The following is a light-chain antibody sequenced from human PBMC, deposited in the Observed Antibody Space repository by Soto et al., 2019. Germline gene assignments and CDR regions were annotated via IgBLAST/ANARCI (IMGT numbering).Light chain of an antibody. CDR1: SSDVGVYNL. CDR2: DVT. Sequence: QSALTQPRSVSGSPGQSVTISSTGTSSDVGVYNLVSWYQQHPGRAPKFLIYDVTERPSGVPDRFSGSKSGNTASLTISGLRPEDEADYYCCSYAGNYTFIFGGGTKVTVL. V-gene: IGLV2-11*01. J-gene: IGLJ2*01. CDR3: CSYAGNYTFI.